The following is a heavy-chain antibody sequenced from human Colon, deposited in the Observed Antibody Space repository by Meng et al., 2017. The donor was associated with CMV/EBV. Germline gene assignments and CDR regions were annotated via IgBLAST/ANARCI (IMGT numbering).Heavy chain of an antibody. D-gene: IGHD6-6*01. V-gene: IGHV1-2*02. CDR3: ARFDMGDSSSSPYYYYGMDV. J-gene: IGHJ6*02. CDR2: INPNSGGT. CDR1: GYTFTGYY. Sequence: ASVKVSCKASGYTFTGYYMHWVRQAPGQGLEWMGWINPNSGGTNYAQKFQGRVTMTRNTSISTAYMELSSLRSEDTAVYYCARFDMGDSSSSPYYYYGMDVWGQGTTVTVSS.